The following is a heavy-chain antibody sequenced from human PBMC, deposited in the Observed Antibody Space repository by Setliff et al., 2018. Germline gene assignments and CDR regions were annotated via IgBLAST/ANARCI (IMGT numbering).Heavy chain of an antibody. CDR1: GDSISSGNW. V-gene: IGHV4-4*02. J-gene: IGHJ6*03. CDR2: INHSGNT. Sequence: SETLSLTCAVSGDSISSGNWWSWVRQPPEKGLEWIGEINHSGNTNYNPSLKSRVTISVDKSTYQFSLKLNSVTAADTAVYYCVRTDYSDGRYSMDVWGKGTTVTVSS. D-gene: IGHD6-19*01. CDR3: VRTDYSDGRYSMDV.